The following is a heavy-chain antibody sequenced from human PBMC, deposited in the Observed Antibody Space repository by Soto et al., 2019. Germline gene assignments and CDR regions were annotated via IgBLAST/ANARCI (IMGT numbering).Heavy chain of an antibody. J-gene: IGHJ5*02. V-gene: IGHV3-23*01. CDR1: GFTFSSYA. D-gene: IGHD2-2*01. CDR3: AKDLARTNIVVVPAAITFIGGFDP. Sequence: GGSLRLSCAASGFTFSSYAMSWVRQAPGKGLEWVSAISGSGGSTYYADSVKGRFTISRDNSKNTLYLQMNSLRAEDTAVYYCAKDLARTNIVVVPAAITFIGGFDPWGQGTLVTVSS. CDR2: ISGSGGST.